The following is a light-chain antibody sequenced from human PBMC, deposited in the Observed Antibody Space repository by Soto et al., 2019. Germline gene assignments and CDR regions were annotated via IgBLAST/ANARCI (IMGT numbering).Light chain of an antibody. CDR3: QQYGSSQIT. J-gene: IGKJ5*01. V-gene: IGKV3-20*01. CDR1: QSVSSSY. CDR2: GAS. Sequence: EIVLTQSPGTLSLSPGERATLSCRASQSVSSSYLAWYQQKPGQAPRLLIYGASSRATGIPDRFSGSGSGTGFTLTISRLEPEDFAVYYCQQYGSSQITFGQGTRLEMK.